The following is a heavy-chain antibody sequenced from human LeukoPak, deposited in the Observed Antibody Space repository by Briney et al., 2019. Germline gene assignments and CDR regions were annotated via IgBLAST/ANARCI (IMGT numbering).Heavy chain of an antibody. V-gene: IGHV1-8*01. CDR1: GYTFTSYD. J-gene: IGHJ4*02. CDR3: ARVGYCSGGSCYSPLPDY. D-gene: IGHD2-15*01. Sequence: ASVKVSCKASGYTFTSYDINWVRQATGQGLEWMGWMNPNSGNTGYAQKFQGRVTITADESTSTAYMELSRLRSDDTAVYYCARVGYCSGGSCYSPLPDYWGQGTLVTVSS. CDR2: MNPNSGNT.